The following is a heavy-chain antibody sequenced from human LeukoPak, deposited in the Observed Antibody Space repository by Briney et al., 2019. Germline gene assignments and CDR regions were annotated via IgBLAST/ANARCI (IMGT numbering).Heavy chain of an antibody. Sequence: PGGSLRLSCTASGFTFGDYAMSWFRQAPGKGLEWVGFIRSKAYGGTTEYAASVKGRFTISRDDSKSIAYLQMNSLKTEDTAVYYCTRAELGATHYFDYWGQGTLVTVSS. J-gene: IGHJ4*02. CDR1: GFTFGDYA. V-gene: IGHV3-49*03. CDR3: TRAELGATHYFDY. D-gene: IGHD1-26*01. CDR2: IRSKAYGGTT.